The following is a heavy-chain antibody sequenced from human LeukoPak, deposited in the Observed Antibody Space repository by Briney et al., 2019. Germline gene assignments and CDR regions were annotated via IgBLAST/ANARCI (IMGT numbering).Heavy chain of an antibody. V-gene: IGHV1-8*03. CDR3: VRVPNWKYGWFDP. CDR2: MNPKSGDT. Sequence: ASVKVSCKASGYSFTNYDTNWVRQATGQGLEWMGWMNPKSGDTGYSQKFQGRVFITRDTSINTAYMELSSLGSDDTAVYYCVRVPNWKYGWFDPWGQGTLVTVSS. D-gene: IGHD1-7*01. J-gene: IGHJ5*02. CDR1: GYSFTNYD.